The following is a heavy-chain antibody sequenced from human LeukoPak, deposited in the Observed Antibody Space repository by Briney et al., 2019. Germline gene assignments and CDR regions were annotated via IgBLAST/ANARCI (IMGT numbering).Heavy chain of an antibody. J-gene: IGHJ6*02. CDR3: AKHLRTSVQSSYYYYGMDV. Sequence: AGTLRLSCAASGLTLRTYDLTWVRQAPGKGQEWVSAIDGLAISTYYADSVKGRFTIPRDDSKNTLYLQMNSLRAEDTAVYYCAKHLRTSVQSSYYYYGMDVWGQGTTVTVSS. D-gene: IGHD4-17*01. CDR1: GLTLRTYD. CDR2: IDGLAIST. V-gene: IGHV3-23*01.